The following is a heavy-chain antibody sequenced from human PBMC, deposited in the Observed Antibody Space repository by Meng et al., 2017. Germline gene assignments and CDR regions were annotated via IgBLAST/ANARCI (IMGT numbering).Heavy chain of an antibody. J-gene: IGHJ5*02. CDR1: RGTFSSYA. CDR2: IIPIFGTA. Sequence: SVKVSCKASRGTFSSYAISWVRQAPGQGLEWMGGIIPIFGTANYAQKFQGRVTITADESTSTAYMELSSLRSEDTAVYYCARGHSGSYYIDSNWFDPWGQGTLVTVSS. D-gene: IGHD1-26*01. V-gene: IGHV1-69*13. CDR3: ARGHSGSYYIDSNWFDP.